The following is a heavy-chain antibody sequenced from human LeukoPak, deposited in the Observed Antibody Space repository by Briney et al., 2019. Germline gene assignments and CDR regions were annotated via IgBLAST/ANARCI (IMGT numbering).Heavy chain of an antibody. V-gene: IGHV3-30*18. Sequence: GRSLRLSCAASGFTFSSYGMHWVRQAPGKGLEWVAVISYDGGNKYYADSVKGRFTISRDNSKNTLYLQMNSLRAEDTAVYYCAKDADSSGWYYTFFDYWGQGTLVTVSS. CDR2: ISYDGGNK. D-gene: IGHD6-19*01. CDR3: AKDADSSGWYYTFFDY. J-gene: IGHJ4*02. CDR1: GFTFSSYG.